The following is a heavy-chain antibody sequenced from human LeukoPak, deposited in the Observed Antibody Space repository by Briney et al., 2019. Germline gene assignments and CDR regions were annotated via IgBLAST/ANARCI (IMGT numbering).Heavy chain of an antibody. J-gene: IGHJ4*02. CDR1: GFTFDDYG. D-gene: IGHD6-13*01. Sequence: PGGSLRLSCAASGFTFDDYGMSWVRQAPGKGLEWVSGINWNGGSTGYADSVKGRFTISRDNAKNSLYLQMNSLRAEDTAVYYCASSEGIAAAGGFDYWGQGTLVTVSS. CDR3: ASSEGIAAAGGFDY. V-gene: IGHV3-20*04. CDR2: INWNGGST.